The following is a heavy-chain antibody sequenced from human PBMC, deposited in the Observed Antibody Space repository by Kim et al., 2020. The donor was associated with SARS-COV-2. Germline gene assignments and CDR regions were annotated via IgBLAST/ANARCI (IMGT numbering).Heavy chain of an antibody. CDR3: ARGTVPGTDY. Sequence: GGSLRLSCAASGFTFSSYEMNWVRQAPGKGLEWVSYISSSGSTIYYADSVKGRFTISRDNAKNSLYLQMNSLRAEDTAVYYCARGTVPGTDYWGQGTLVTVSS. CDR1: GFTFSSYE. V-gene: IGHV3-48*03. CDR2: ISSSGSTI. J-gene: IGHJ4*02. D-gene: IGHD1-1*01.